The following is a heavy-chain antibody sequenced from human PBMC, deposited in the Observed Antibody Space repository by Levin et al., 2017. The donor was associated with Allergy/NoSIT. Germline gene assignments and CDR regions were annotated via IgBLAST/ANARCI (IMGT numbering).Heavy chain of an antibody. J-gene: IGHJ6*03. CDR1: GYTFKNYG. CDR3: ARFVVTPVSYVYMDV. Sequence: ASVKVSCKASGYTFKNYGISWVRQAPGQGLEWMGWISTHNGNTNYAQSSQGRVTMTTDTSTSTADMELRSLISDDTAVYYCARFVVTPVSYVYMDVWGKGTTVTVSS. CDR2: ISTHNGNT. V-gene: IGHV1-18*01. D-gene: IGHD2-2*01.